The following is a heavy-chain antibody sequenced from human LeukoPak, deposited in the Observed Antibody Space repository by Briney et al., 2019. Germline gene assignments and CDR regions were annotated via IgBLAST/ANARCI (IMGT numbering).Heavy chain of an antibody. J-gene: IGHJ4*02. D-gene: IGHD3-3*01. CDR3: VKGYYDFDY. CDR2: ISYDGSNE. V-gene: IGHV3-30*18. Sequence: PGGSLRLSCTASGFSFSNYGMHWVRQAPGKGLEWITVISYDGSNEYYADSVEGRFTISRDNSKITLYLQMNSLRAEDTAVYYCVKGYYDFDYWGQGTLVTVSS. CDR1: GFSFSNYG.